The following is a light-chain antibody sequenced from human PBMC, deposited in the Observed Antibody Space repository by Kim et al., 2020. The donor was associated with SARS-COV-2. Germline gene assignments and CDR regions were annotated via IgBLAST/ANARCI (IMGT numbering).Light chain of an antibody. Sequence: GQSVTIARTGTTSDVGAYDYVSWYQQHPGKVPKVIIYDVTKRPSGVPDRFSGSKSGNTASLTISGLQAEDEADYYCSTYAGSYIYVFGTGTKVTVL. CDR3: STYAGSYIYV. J-gene: IGLJ1*01. CDR1: TSDVGAYDY. V-gene: IGLV2-11*01. CDR2: DVT.